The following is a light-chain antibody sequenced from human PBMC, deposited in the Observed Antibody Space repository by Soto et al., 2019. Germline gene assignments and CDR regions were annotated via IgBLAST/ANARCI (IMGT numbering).Light chain of an antibody. J-gene: IGLJ3*02. CDR2: DVS. V-gene: IGLV2-11*01. CDR1: SSDVGAYNW. Sequence: QSALTQPRSVSGSPGQSVTISCAGTSSDVGAYNWVSWYQQHPGNVPKLIIYDVSRRPSGVPDRFSGSKSGNTASLTISGLQADDEAYYYCCSYAGSYTLVFGGGTKLTVL. CDR3: CSYAGSYTLV.